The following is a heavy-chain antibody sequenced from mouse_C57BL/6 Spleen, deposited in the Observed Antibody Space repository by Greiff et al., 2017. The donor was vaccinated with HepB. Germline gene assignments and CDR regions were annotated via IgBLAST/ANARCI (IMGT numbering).Heavy chain of an antibody. J-gene: IGHJ1*03. CDR2: ISNGGGST. D-gene: IGHD2-1*01. CDR1: GFTFSDYY. CDR3: ARRLGVTTWNFDV. V-gene: IGHV5-12*01. Sequence: DVMLVESGGGLVQPGGSLKLSCAASGFTFSDYYMYWVRQTPEKRLEWVAYISNGGGSTYYPDTVKGRFTISRDNAKNTLYLQMSRLKSEDTAMYYCARRLGVTTWNFDVWGTGTTVTVSS.